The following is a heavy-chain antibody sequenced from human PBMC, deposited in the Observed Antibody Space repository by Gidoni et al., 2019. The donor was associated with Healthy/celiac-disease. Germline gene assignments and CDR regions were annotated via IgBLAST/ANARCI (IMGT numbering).Heavy chain of an antibody. CDR3: ARGRTNYYYYGMDV. J-gene: IGHJ6*02. Sequence: QVQLQESGPGLVKPSETLSLTCTVSGGSISSYYWSWIRQPPGKGLEWIGYIYYSGSTNYNPSLKSRVTISVDTSKNQFSLKLSSVTAADTAVYYCARGRTNYYYYGMDVWGQGTTVTVSS. CDR2: IYYSGST. V-gene: IGHV4-59*01. CDR1: GGSISSYY.